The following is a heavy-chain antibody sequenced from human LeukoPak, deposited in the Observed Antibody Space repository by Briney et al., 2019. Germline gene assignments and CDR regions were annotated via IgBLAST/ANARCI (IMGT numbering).Heavy chain of an antibody. Sequence: PSGTLSLTCSVSGGSISSYYWSWIRQPPGKGLEWIGYIYYTGSTNYNPSLKSRVTISVDTSKNHFSLKLSSVTAADTAIYYCAKLEAVAGLGWVDYWGQGTLVTVSS. CDR3: AKLEAVAGLGWVDY. V-gene: IGHV4-59*01. CDR1: GGSISSYY. J-gene: IGHJ4*02. CDR2: IYYTGST. D-gene: IGHD6-19*01.